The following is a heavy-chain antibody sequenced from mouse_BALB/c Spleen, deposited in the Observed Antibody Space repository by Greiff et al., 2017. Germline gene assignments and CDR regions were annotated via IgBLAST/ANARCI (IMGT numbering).Heavy chain of an antibody. CDR1: GFSLSTSGMG. D-gene: IGHD2-14*01. J-gene: IGHJ4*01. V-gene: IGHV8-12*01. CDR2: IYWDDDK. Sequence: QVTLKVSGPGILQPSQTLSLTCSFSGFSLSTSGMGVSWIRQPSGKGLEWLAHIYWDDDKRYNPSLKSRLTISKDTSRNQVFLKITSVDTADTATYYCARFHYRYDGYYAMDYWGQGTSVTVSS. CDR3: ARFHYRYDGYYAMDY.